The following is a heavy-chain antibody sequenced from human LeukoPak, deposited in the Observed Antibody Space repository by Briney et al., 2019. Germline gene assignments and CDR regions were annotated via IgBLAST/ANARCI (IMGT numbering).Heavy chain of an antibody. J-gene: IGHJ4*02. CDR2: MYPGDSDT. V-gene: IGHV5-51*01. CDR1: GYTFTNYW. D-gene: IGHD6-13*01. Sequence: GESLKISCKASGYTFTNYWIVWVRQMPGKGLEWMGVMYPGDSDTRYSPSFQGQVTISADKSVSTAYLQWSSLKASDTAIYYCARREQQVSFDYWGQGTLVTVSS. CDR3: ARREQQVSFDY.